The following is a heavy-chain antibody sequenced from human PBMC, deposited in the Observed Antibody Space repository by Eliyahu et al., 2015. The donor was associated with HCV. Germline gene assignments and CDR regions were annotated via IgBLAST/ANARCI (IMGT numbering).Heavy chain of an antibody. Sequence: QVQLVESGGGVVQPGGSLRLSCAASGFTFSSYGMHWVRQAPGKGLEGVAFIRXDGSNKYYADSVKGRFTISRDNSKNTLYLQMTSLRAEDTAVYYCAKDSGRKKWELLLYYYYGMDVWGQGTTVTVSS. CDR1: GFTFSSYG. CDR2: IRXDGSNK. D-gene: IGHD1-26*01. CDR3: AKDSGRKKWELLLYYYYGMDV. V-gene: IGHV3-30*02. J-gene: IGHJ6*02.